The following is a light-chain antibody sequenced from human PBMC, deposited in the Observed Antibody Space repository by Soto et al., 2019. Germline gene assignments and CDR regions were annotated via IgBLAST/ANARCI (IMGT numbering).Light chain of an antibody. Sequence: EIVLTQSPGTLSLSPGERATLSCRASQSVSSSYLAWYQQKPGQAPRLLIYGASSRATGIPARFSGSGSGADFTIHINSLVPEGVAVYYCQQYGCSPPLTFCGGTKVDIK. CDR1: QSVSSSY. CDR3: QQYGCSPPLT. V-gene: IGKV3-20*01. CDR2: GAS. J-gene: IGKJ4*01.